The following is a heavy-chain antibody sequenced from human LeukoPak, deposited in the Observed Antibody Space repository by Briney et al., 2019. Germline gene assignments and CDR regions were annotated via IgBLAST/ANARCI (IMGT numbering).Heavy chain of an antibody. CDR1: GFTFSSYS. J-gene: IGHJ3*02. V-gene: IGHV3-21*01. CDR3: ARGEYCSSTSCYGAFDI. D-gene: IGHD2-2*01. Sequence: NPGGSLRLSCAASGFTFSSYSMNWVRQAPGKGLEWVSSISSSSSYIYYADSVKGRFTISRDNAKNSLYLQMNSLRAEDTAVYYCARGEYCSSTSCYGAFDIWGQGTMVTVSS. CDR2: ISSSSSYI.